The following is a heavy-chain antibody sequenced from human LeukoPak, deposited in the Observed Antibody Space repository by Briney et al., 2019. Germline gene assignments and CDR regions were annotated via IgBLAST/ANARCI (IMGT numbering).Heavy chain of an antibody. CDR1: GLIFRTYA. CDR3: AKVDSSGYFYFDY. V-gene: IGHV3-23*01. Sequence: GGSLRLSCAASGLIFRTYAMNWVRQAPGKGLEWVSGLSDSGDNTYYADSVKGRFTISRDNSKNTLYLQMNSLRAEDTAVYYCAKVDSSGYFYFDYWGQGTLVTVSS. CDR2: LSDSGDNT. D-gene: IGHD3-22*01. J-gene: IGHJ4*02.